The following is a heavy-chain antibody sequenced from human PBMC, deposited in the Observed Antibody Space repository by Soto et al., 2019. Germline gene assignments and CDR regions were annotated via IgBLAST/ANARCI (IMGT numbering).Heavy chain of an antibody. Sequence: QVQLVESGGGVVQPGRSLRLPCGASGFASSDYAMHWVRQAPGQGLEWTATISFDGNKRFYADSVKGRLTISRDNSKNTLYLEMHSLRGEDTAVYYCARDLAGRYCGRDCPNGMDVWGPGTTVTVSS. D-gene: IGHD2-21*02. CDR3: ARDLAGRYCGRDCPNGMDV. CDR1: GFASSDYA. J-gene: IGHJ6*02. CDR2: ISFDGNKR. V-gene: IGHV3-30*04.